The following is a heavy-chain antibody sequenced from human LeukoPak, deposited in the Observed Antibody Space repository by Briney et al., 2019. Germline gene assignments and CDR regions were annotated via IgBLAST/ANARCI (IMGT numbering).Heavy chain of an antibody. Sequence: AGSLRLSCAASGFTFSSYAFHWVRQAPGRGLDWVAVISYDGNTKYYADSVKGRFTISRDTSKNTLYLQMNSLRTDNTAVYYCARPMGDFWSGYMAVGYWGQGTLVTVSS. CDR3: ARPMGDFWSGYMAVGY. D-gene: IGHD3-3*01. CDR2: ISYDGNTK. V-gene: IGHV3-30*04. CDR1: GFTFSSYA. J-gene: IGHJ4*02.